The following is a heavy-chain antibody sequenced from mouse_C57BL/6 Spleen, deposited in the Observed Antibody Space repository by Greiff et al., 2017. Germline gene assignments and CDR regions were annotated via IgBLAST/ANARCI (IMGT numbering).Heavy chain of an antibody. Sequence: QVQLQQSGAELVKPGASVKISCKASGYAFSSYWMNWVKQRPGKGLEWIGQIYPGDGDTNYNGKFKGKATLTADKSSSTAYMQLSSLTSEDSAVYFCAREEVSDYDYAMDYWGQGTSVTVSS. J-gene: IGHJ4*01. D-gene: IGHD2-4*01. V-gene: IGHV1-80*01. CDR1: GYAFSSYW. CDR3: AREEVSDYDYAMDY. CDR2: IYPGDGDT.